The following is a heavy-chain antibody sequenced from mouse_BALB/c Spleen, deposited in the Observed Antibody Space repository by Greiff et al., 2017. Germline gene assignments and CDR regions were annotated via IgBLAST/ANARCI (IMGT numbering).Heavy chain of an antibody. Sequence: EVQLVESGGGLVQPGGSLRLSCATSGFTFTDYYMSWVRQPPGKALEWLGFIRNKANGYTTEYSASVKGRFTISRDNSQSILYLQMNTLRAEDSATYYCARDLDGYFDYWGQGTTLTVSS. CDR1: GFTFTDYY. V-gene: IGHV7-3*02. J-gene: IGHJ2*01. CDR3: ARDLDGYFDY. CDR2: IRNKANGYTT. D-gene: IGHD2-3*01.